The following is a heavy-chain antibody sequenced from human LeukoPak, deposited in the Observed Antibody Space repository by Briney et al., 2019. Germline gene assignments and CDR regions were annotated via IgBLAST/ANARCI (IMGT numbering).Heavy chain of an antibody. V-gene: IGHV3-33*06. D-gene: IGHD5-18*01. CDR1: GFTFSSYG. J-gene: IGHJ4*02. Sequence: GGSLRLSCAASGFTFSSYGMHWVRQAPGKGLEWVAVIWYDGSNKYYADSVKGRFTISRDNSKNTLYLQMNSLRAEDTAVYYCAKAGYAYSYGYYFDYWGQGTLVTVSS. CDR3: AKAGYAYSYGYYFDY. CDR2: IWYDGSNK.